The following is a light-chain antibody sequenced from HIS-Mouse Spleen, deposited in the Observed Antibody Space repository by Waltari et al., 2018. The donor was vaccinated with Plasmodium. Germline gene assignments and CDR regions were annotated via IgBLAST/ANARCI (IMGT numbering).Light chain of an antibody. Sequence: SYELTQPLSVSVALGQPARITCGGHNIGRKNVHWYQQKPGQAPVLVIYRDSNRPSGIPERFSGSNSGNTATLTISRAQAGDEADYYCQVWDSSTVVFGGGTKLTVL. CDR3: QVWDSSTVV. J-gene: IGLJ2*01. V-gene: IGLV3-9*01. CDR2: RDS. CDR1: NIGRKN.